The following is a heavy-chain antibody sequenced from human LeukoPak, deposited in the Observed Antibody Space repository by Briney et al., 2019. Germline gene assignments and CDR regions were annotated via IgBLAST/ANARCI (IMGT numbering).Heavy chain of an antibody. CDR1: GFTFSSYS. CDR2: ISSSSSYI. CDR3: GRNGLGSWDIYYYTYMDV. Sequence: GGSLRLSCAASGFTFSSYSMNWVRQAPGKGLEWVSSISSSSSYIYYADSVKGRFTISRDNAKNSLYLQMNSLRAEDTAVYYCGRNGLGSWDIYYYTYMDVWGKGTTVTVSS. D-gene: IGHD6-13*01. J-gene: IGHJ6*03. V-gene: IGHV3-21*01.